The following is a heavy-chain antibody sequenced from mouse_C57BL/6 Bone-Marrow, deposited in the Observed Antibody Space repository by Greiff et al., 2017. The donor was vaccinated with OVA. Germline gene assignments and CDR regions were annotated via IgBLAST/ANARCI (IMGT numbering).Heavy chain of an antibody. CDR3: ARSGGYYGAMDY. Sequence: VKLVESGAELARPGASVKLSCKASGYTFTSYGISWVKQRTGQGLEWIGEIYPRSGNTYYNEKFKGKATLTADKSSSTAYMELRSLTSEDSAVYFCARSGGYYGAMDYWVKEPQSPSPQ. CDR2: IYPRSGNT. CDR1: GYTFTSYG. V-gene: IGHV1-81*01. J-gene: IGHJ4*01. D-gene: IGHD1-1*01.